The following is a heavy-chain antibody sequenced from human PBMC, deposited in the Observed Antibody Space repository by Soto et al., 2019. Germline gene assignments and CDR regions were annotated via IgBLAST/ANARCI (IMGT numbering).Heavy chain of an antibody. Sequence: PSETLSLTCTVSGGSISSSSYYWGWIRQPPGKGLEWIGSIYYSGSTYYNPSLKSRVTISVDTSKNQFSLKLSSVTAADTAVYYCARSDWNYVFLWGQGTLVTVSS. CDR3: ARSDWNYVFL. CDR2: IYYSGST. D-gene: IGHD1-7*01. J-gene: IGHJ4*02. CDR1: GGSISSSSYY. V-gene: IGHV4-39*01.